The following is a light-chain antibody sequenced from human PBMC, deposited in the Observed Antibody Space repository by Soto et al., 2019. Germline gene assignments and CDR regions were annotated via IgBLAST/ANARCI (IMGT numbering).Light chain of an antibody. CDR3: QQYNNSPPWT. V-gene: IGKV3-15*01. CDR2: GAS. CDR1: QSVSSN. Sequence: EIVMTQSPATLSVSTGERATLSCRASQSVSSNLAWYQQKPGQAPRLLIYGASTRATGIPARFTGSGSWTEFTLTNNILQSADFAVYYCQQYNNSPPWTFGQGTKVEIK. J-gene: IGKJ1*01.